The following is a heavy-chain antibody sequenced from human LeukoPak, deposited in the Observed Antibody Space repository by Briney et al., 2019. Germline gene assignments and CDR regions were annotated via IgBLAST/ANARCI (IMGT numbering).Heavy chain of an antibody. CDR3: ARDNRGLFDY. V-gene: IGHV3-7*03. D-gene: IGHD2/OR15-2a*01. CDR1: GFTFSSYW. Sequence: GGSLRLSRAASGFTFSSYWMAWVRQAPGKGLEWVANMKHDGSEKYYADSVKGRFTISRDNAKNSLYLQMNSLRAEDTALYYCARDNRGLFDYWGQGTLVPVSS. J-gene: IGHJ4*02. CDR2: MKHDGSEK.